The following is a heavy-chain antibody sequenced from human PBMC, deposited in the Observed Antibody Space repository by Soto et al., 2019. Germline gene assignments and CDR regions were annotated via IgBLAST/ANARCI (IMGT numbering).Heavy chain of an antibody. J-gene: IGHJ4*02. CDR1: GFTVSSNY. V-gene: IGHV3-66*01. D-gene: IGHD3-10*01. CDR3: ASGASGNYR. CDR2: IYSGGTT. Sequence: EVQLVESGGGLVQPGGSLTLSCAASGFTVSSNYMTWVRQAPGKGLEWVSNIYSGGTTSYADSVKGRFTISRDNSKNTLFLQMSSLREDDTAVYYCASGASGNYRWGQGTLVTVS.